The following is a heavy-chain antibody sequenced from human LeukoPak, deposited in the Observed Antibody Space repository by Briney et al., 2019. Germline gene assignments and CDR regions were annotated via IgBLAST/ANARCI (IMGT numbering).Heavy chain of an antibody. J-gene: IGHJ4*02. V-gene: IGHV1-3*01. CDR2: INAGNGNT. CDR1: GYTFTSYA. Sequence: ASVKVSCTASGYTFTSYAMHWGRQAPGQRLEWMGWINAGNGNTKYSQKFHGRVTITRDTSASTAYLELSSLRSEDPALSYCARVRSGWYGETQQNFDSSGQGTLVTVSS. CDR3: ARVRSGWYGETQQNFDS. D-gene: IGHD6-19*01.